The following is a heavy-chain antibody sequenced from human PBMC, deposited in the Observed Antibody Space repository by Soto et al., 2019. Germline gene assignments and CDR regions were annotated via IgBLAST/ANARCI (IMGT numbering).Heavy chain of an antibody. CDR2: IYSGGST. V-gene: IGHV3-66*01. D-gene: IGHD6-19*01. Sequence: GGSLRLSCAASGFTVSDNYMSWVRQAPGKGLEWVSVIYSGGSTYYADSVKGRFTISRDNSKNTLYLQMNSLRVEDTAVYYCARAPYSSAWTAEADYWGQGTLVTVSS. J-gene: IGHJ4*02. CDR1: GFTVSDNY. CDR3: ARAPYSSAWTAEADY.